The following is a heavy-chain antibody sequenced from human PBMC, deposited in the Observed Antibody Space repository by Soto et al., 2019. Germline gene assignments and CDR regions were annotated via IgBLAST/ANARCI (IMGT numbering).Heavy chain of an antibody. CDR3: ARDGGYCSSTSFYTLQYDY. V-gene: IGHV3-30*04. D-gene: IGHD2-2*02. CDR1: GFTFSSYA. Sequence: GGSLRLSCAASGFTFSSYAMHWVRQAPGKGLEWVAVISYDGSNKYYADSVKGRFTISRDNSKNTLYLQMNSLRAEDTAVYYCARDGGYCSSTSFYTLQYDYWGQGTLVTVSS. J-gene: IGHJ4*02. CDR2: ISYDGSNK.